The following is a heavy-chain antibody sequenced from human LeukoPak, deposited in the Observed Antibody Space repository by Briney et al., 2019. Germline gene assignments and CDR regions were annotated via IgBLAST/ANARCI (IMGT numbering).Heavy chain of an antibody. CDR2: MNPNSGNT. D-gene: IGHD2-2*01. V-gene: IGHV1-8*02. J-gene: IGHJ4*02. CDR3: ARGLIGPAAPTCFDY. CDR1: GGTFSSYA. Sequence: ASVKVSCKASGGTFSSYAINWVRQATGQGLEWMGWMNPNSGNTGYAQKFQGRVTMTRNTSISTAYMELSSLRSEDTAVYYCARGLIGPAAPTCFDYWDQGTLVTVSS.